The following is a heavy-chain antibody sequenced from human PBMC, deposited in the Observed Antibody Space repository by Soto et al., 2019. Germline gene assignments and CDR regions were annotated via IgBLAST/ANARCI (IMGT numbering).Heavy chain of an antibody. D-gene: IGHD6-13*01. J-gene: IGHJ6*02. CDR1: GFTFDDYA. CDR2: ISWNSGSI. CDR3: AKGEGQQLGDYGMDV. Sequence: EVQLVESGGGLVQPGRSLRLSCAASGFTFDDYAMHWVRQAPGKGLEWVSGISWNSGSIGYADSVKGRFTISRDNAKNSLYLQMNSLRAEDTALYYCAKGEGQQLGDYGMDVWGQGTTVTVSS. V-gene: IGHV3-9*01.